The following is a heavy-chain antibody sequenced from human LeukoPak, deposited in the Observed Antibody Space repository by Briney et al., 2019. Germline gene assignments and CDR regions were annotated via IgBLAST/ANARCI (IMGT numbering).Heavy chain of an antibody. D-gene: IGHD3-10*01. V-gene: IGHV3-33*01. Sequence: GGSLRLSCAASGLTFPSYGMHWVRQAPGTGLEWVAVIWSDGSNKYYADSVKVRFTISRDNSKNTLYLQMNSLRAEDTAVYYCARDRVVRGVLNWFEPWGQGTLVTVSS. CDR3: ARDRVVRGVLNWFEP. CDR1: GLTFPSYG. J-gene: IGHJ5*02. CDR2: IWSDGSNK.